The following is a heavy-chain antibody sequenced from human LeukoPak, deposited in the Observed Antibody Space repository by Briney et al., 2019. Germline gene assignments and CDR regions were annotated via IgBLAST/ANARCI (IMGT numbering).Heavy chain of an antibody. D-gene: IGHD3-10*01. CDR3: ARPRGSGSGSYYDF. V-gene: IGHV3-74*01. CDR2: INRDGSNT. Sequence: PGGSLRLSCAASGFTFSTYWMHWVRQAPGKGLVWVSRINRDGSNTNYADSVKGRFTISRDNAKNTLYLQMNSLRAEDTAVYYCARPRGSGSGSYYDFWGQGTLVTVSS. CDR1: GFTFSTYW. J-gene: IGHJ4*02.